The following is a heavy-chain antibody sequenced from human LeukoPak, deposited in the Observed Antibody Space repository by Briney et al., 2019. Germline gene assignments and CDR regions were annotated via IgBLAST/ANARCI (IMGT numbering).Heavy chain of an antibody. D-gene: IGHD3-22*01. CDR1: GYSFSNYW. Sequence: GESLKISCKGSGYSFSNYWIDWVRQMSGKGLEWMGIIYPDDSDTRYSPSFQGQVTISVDKSINTAYLQWSSLKASDTAMYYCARREVITTDSDYRGQGTLVTVSS. V-gene: IGHV5-51*01. J-gene: IGHJ4*02. CDR3: ARREVITTDSDY. CDR2: IYPDDSDT.